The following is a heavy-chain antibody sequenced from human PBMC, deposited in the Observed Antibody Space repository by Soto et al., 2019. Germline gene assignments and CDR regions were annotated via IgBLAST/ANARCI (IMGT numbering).Heavy chain of an antibody. Sequence: LGSAASGGTVCSSNGWGWVRKPPGKGLEWIGEIYHSGSTNYNPSLKSRVTISVDKSKSQFSLKLSSVTAADTAVYYCARDLVAAAGTFDPWGQGTLVTVSS. CDR1: GGTVCSSNG. J-gene: IGHJ5*02. V-gene: IGHV4-4*02. D-gene: IGHD6-13*01. CDR2: IYHSGST. CDR3: ARDLVAAAGTFDP.